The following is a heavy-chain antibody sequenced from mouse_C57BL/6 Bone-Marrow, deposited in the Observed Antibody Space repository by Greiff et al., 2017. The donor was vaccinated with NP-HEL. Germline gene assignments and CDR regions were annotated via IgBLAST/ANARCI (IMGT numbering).Heavy chain of an antibody. CDR2: IHPNSGST. CDR1: GYTFTSYW. Sequence: QVQLQQPGAELVKPGASVKLSCKASGYTFTSYWMHWVKQRPGQGLEWIGMIHPNSGSTNYNEKFKSKATLTVDKSSSTAYMQLSSLTSEDSAVDYCARGRWLLRWFAYWGQGTLVTVSA. V-gene: IGHV1-64*01. D-gene: IGHD2-3*01. CDR3: ARGRWLLRWFAY. J-gene: IGHJ3*01.